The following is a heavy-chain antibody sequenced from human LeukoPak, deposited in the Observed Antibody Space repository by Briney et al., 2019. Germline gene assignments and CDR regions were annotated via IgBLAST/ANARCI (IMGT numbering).Heavy chain of an antibody. V-gene: IGHV3-7*03. D-gene: IGHD3-9*01. CDR3: VRDYTGYFP. CDR2: IKTDGSEK. Sequence: PGGSLRLSCEASGFTFSSYWMSWVRQAPGKGLEWVANIKTDGSEKYYVDSVKGRFTISRDNAKNSLYLQMNSLRAEDTAVYYCVRDYTGYFPWGQGTLVTVSS. CDR1: GFTFSSYW. J-gene: IGHJ5*02.